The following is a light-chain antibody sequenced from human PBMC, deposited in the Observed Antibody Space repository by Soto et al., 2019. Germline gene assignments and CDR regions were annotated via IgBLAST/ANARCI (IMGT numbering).Light chain of an antibody. V-gene: IGLV2-11*01. CDR1: SSDVGGYNY. J-gene: IGLJ2*01. CDR2: DVT. CDR3: CSYAGSYTVV. Sequence: QSALTQPRSVSGSPGQSVTISCTGTSSDVGGYNYVSWYQHHPGKAPKLMIYDVTKRPSGVPDRFSGSKSGNTASLTISGRQAEEEADYSCCSYAGSYTVVFGGGTKVTVL.